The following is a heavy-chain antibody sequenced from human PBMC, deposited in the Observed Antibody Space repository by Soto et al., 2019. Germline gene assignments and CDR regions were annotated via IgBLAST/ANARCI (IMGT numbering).Heavy chain of an antibody. CDR3: ARDQNFFDSSGYYEH. Sequence: QIQLVQSAAEVKKPGASVKVSCKTSGYTFVSYGISWVRQAPGQGLEWMGWISPYNGNTNFAQRFRGRVTLTTDTSTDIVFMDLGSVKSDDTAVYYCARDQNFFDSSGYYEHWGQGTLITVSS. CDR1: GYTFVSYG. D-gene: IGHD3-22*01. V-gene: IGHV1-18*04. CDR2: ISPYNGNT. J-gene: IGHJ4*02.